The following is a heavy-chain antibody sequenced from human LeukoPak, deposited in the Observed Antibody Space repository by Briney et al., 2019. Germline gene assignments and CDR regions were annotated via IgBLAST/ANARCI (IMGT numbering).Heavy chain of an antibody. Sequence: PGGSLRLSCAASGFTFSSYGMHWVRQAPGKGLEWVAVISYDGSNKYYADSVKGRFTISRDNSKNTLYLQMNSLRAEDTAVYYCARDRDGSGSNPIGYWGQGTLVTVSS. CDR3: ARDRDGSGSNPIGY. CDR2: ISYDGSNK. J-gene: IGHJ4*02. D-gene: IGHD3-10*01. CDR1: GFTFSSYG. V-gene: IGHV3-30*03.